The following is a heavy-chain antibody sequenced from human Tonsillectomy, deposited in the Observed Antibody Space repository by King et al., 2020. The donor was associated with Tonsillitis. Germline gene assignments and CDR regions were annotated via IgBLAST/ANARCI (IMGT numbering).Heavy chain of an antibody. Sequence: VQLVESGGGVVQPGGSLRLSCAASGFTFSSYTMHWVRQAPGKGLEWVAFIGYYGRNKQYADSVQGRFTISRDNSKNTLYLKMKSLRAEDTAVYYCVKDLLSVWVITRSFDSWGQGTLVTVSS. CDR3: VKDLLSVWVITRSFDS. CDR1: GFTFSSYT. V-gene: IGHV3-30*02. CDR2: IGYYGRNK. J-gene: IGHJ4*02. D-gene: IGHD3-22*01.